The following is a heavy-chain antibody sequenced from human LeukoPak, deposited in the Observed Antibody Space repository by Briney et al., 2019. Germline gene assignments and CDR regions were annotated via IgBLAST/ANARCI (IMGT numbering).Heavy chain of an antibody. Sequence: GASGKLSCKASGYTFTRYSMHWVRQAPGQGLEWMGRINPNSGGTNYAQKFPGRVTVRRDTSIRRAYMELSRLRSDDTAVYYCARDYSSGWYCDYWGQGTLVTVSS. V-gene: IGHV1-2*06. J-gene: IGHJ4*02. D-gene: IGHD6-19*01. CDR2: INPNSGGT. CDR1: GYTFTRYS. CDR3: ARDYSSGWYCDY.